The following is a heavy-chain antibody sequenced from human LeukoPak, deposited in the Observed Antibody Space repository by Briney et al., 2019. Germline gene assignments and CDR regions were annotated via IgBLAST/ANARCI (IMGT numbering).Heavy chain of an antibody. Sequence: SETLSLTCAVSGGSISSSNWWSWVRQPPGKGLEWIGEIYHSGSTNYNPSLKSRVTISVDTSKNQFSLKLSSVTAADTAVYYCARGRYCSSTSCYVTSRCYYMDVWGKGTTVTVSS. CDR3: ARGRYCSSTSCYVTSRCYYMDV. V-gene: IGHV4-4*02. D-gene: IGHD2-2*01. J-gene: IGHJ6*03. CDR2: IYHSGST. CDR1: GGSISSSNW.